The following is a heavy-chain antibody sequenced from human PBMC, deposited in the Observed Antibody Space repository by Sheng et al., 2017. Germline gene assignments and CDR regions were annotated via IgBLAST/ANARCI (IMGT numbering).Heavy chain of an antibody. J-gene: IGHJ4*02. CDR2: IKSKTDGGTT. Sequence: EVQLVESGGGLVKAGGSLRLSCAASGFTFSNAWMSWVRQAPGKGLEWVGRIKSKTDGGTTDYTAPVKGRFTISRDDSKNTLYLQMNSLKTEDTAVYHCTTGAGFYYDSSGYYRYWGQGTLVTVSS. CDR3: TTGAGFYYDSSGYYRY. V-gene: IGHV3-15*01. D-gene: IGHD3-22*01. CDR1: GFTFSNAW.